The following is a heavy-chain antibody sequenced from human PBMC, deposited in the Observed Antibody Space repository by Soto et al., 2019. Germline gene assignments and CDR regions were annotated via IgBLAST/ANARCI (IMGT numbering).Heavy chain of an antibody. CDR3: ATWHLREYHDNRGYFHLDY. D-gene: IGHD3-22*01. J-gene: IGHJ4*02. CDR1: GFTVSGKKY. V-gene: IGHV3-53*01. Sequence: PGGSLRLSCAAFGFTVSGKKYVAWVRQAPGKGLEWVSALYDLDGTYYADSVKGRFTTSSDSSRTTVYLQMNDLRPDDTAVYSCATWHLREYHDNRGYFHLDYWGQGTLVTVSS. CDR2: LYDLDGT.